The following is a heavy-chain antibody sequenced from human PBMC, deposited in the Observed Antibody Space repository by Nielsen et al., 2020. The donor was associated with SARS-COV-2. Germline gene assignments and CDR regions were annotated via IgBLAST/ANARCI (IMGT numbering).Heavy chain of an antibody. CDR2: ISSSGSTI. J-gene: IGHJ4*02. Sequence: WLRQPPGKGLEWVSYISSSGSTIYYAAAVKGRFTISRDNAKNSPYLQMNSLRAEGTVVYYCARAGNHDGGRARGFYFDYWGQGTLVTVSS. V-gene: IGHV3-11*01. D-gene: IGHD4-23*01. CDR3: ARAGNHDGGRARGFYFDY.